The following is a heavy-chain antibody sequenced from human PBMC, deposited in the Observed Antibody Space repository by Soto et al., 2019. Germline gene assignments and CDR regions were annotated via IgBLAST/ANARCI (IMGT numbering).Heavy chain of an antibody. J-gene: IGHJ4*02. Sequence: GGSLRLSCAALGFTFSSYAMSWVRQAPGKGLDWVSAFSGSGGNTYYADSVKGRFNISRENSKNTLYLQMNSLRAEDTAVYYCAKQPPPGYSSGWYYFDYWGQGTLVTVSS. CDR3: AKQPPPGYSSGWYYFDY. CDR1: GFTFSSYA. D-gene: IGHD6-19*01. V-gene: IGHV3-23*01. CDR2: FSGSGGNT.